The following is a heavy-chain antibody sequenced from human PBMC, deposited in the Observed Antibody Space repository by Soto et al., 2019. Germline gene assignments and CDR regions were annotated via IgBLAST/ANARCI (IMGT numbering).Heavy chain of an antibody. J-gene: IGHJ4*02. CDR1: GFTFSDYY. D-gene: IGHD3-22*01. Sequence: PGGSLRLSCAASGFTFSDYYMSWIRQAPGKGLEWVSYITNSGSTIYYADSVKGRFTISRDNSKNTLYLQMNSLRAEDTGLYFCAKDYDSSGYYYGSPDYWGQGTLVTVSS. CDR2: ITNSGSTI. V-gene: IGHV3-11*04. CDR3: AKDYDSSGYYYGSPDY.